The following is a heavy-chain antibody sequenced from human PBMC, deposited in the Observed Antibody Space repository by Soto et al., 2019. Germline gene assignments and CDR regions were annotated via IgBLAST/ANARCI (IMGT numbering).Heavy chain of an antibody. D-gene: IGHD5-18*01. CDR1: GGSFSGYY. CDR3: ASMDSSDY. Sequence: QVQLQRWGAGLLKPSETLSLTCAVYGGSFSGYYWSWIRQPPGKGLEWIGEINHSGSTNYNPSLKSRVTISLDTSKNQLSLKLSSVTAADTAVYYCASMDSSDYWGQGTLVTVSS. V-gene: IGHV4-34*01. J-gene: IGHJ4*02. CDR2: INHSGST.